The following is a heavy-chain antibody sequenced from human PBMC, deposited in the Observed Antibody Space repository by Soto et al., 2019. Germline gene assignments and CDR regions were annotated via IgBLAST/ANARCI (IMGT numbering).Heavy chain of an antibody. CDR1: GFTFSGYE. J-gene: IGHJ6*02. CDR3: ARETLTLSGVDRVKVYYGLDV. CDR2: FITSESIV. Sequence: QPGGSLRLSCEASGFTFSGYEMNWVRQAPGKGLMWAYYFITSESIVPYADSVSSRFTISRDNAQISLFLHVTSLSAAATLVFSCARETLTLSGVDRVKVYYGLDVWGQGPTVTVSS. D-gene: IGHD3-3*01. V-gene: IGHV3-48*03.